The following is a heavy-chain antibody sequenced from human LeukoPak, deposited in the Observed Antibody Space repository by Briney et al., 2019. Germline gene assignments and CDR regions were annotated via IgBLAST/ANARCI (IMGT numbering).Heavy chain of an antibody. J-gene: IGHJ4*02. Sequence: PGRSLRLSCAASGFTFSSYAMHWVRQAPGKGLEWVAVISYDGINKYYADSVKGRFTISRDNSKNTLYLQMNSLRAEDTAVYYCAREGGSSWPFDYWGQGTLVTVSS. V-gene: IGHV3-30*01. CDR1: GFTFSSYA. CDR3: AREGGSSWPFDY. CDR2: ISYDGINK. D-gene: IGHD6-13*01.